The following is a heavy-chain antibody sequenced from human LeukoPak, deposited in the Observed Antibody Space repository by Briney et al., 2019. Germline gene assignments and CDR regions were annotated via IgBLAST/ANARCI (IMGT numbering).Heavy chain of an antibody. D-gene: IGHD3-22*01. CDR3: ASSSVCCNYDSSGYYYGPSGY. CDR1: GFTFSDYY. CDR2: ISSSGSTI. Sequence: GGSLRLSCAASGFTFSDYYMSWIRQAPGKGLEWVSYISSSGSTIYYADSVKGRFTISRDNAKNSLYLQMNSLRAEDTAVYYCASSSVCCNYDSSGYYYGPSGYWGQGTLVTVSS. J-gene: IGHJ4*02. V-gene: IGHV3-11*01.